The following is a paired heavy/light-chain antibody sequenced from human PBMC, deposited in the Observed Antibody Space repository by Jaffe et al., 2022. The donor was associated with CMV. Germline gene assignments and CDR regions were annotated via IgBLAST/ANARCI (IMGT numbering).Heavy chain of an antibody. Sequence: QVQLVQSGAEVKKPGASVKVSCRASGYTFTSFYIHWVRQAPGQGLEWMGIINPRGGSTSYSQKFQGRVTMTEDTSTNTVYMEVSSLRSEDTAVYYCARREGSYYDYWGQGTLVTVSS. CDR3: ARREGSYYDY. CDR1: GYTFTSFY. CDR2: INPRGGST. D-gene: IGHD1-26*01. J-gene: IGHJ4*02. V-gene: IGHV1-46*01.
Light chain of an antibody. CDR3: AAWDDRLNGPL. CDR1: SSNIGSNT. Sequence: QSVLTQPPSASGTPGQRVTISCSGSSSNIGSNTVNWYQKLPGTAPKLLIYSNNQRPSGVPDRFSGSTSGTSASLAISGLQSEDEADYFCAAWDDRLNGPLFGGGTKLTVL. J-gene: IGLJ3*02. V-gene: IGLV1-44*01. CDR2: SNN.